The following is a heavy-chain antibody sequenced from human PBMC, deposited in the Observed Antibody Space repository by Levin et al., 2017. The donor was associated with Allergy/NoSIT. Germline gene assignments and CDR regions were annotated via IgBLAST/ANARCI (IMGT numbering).Heavy chain of an antibody. CDR1: GFTFSSYS. Sequence: GGSLRLSCAASGFTFSSYSMNWVRQAPGKGLEWVSSISSSSSYIYYADSVKGRFTISRDNAKNSLYLQMNSLRAEDTAVYYCARGGIQLWYGGRSGDYWGQGTLVTVSS. V-gene: IGHV3-21*01. D-gene: IGHD5-18*01. J-gene: IGHJ4*02. CDR3: ARGGIQLWYGGRSGDY. CDR2: ISSSSSYI.